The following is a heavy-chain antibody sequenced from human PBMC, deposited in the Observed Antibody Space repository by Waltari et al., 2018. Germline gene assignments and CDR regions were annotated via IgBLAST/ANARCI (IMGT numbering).Heavy chain of an antibody. CDR2: IIPIFGTA. CDR1: GGTFSIYA. D-gene: IGHD2-8*01. Sequence: QVQLVQSGAEVKKPGSSVKVSCKASGGTFSIYAISWVRPAPGQGLEWMGGIIPIFGTANYAQKFQGRVTITADESTSTAYMELSSLRSEDTAVYYCARDGSMLTKDYFDYWGQGTLVTVSS. J-gene: IGHJ4*02. CDR3: ARDGSMLTKDYFDY. V-gene: IGHV1-69*12.